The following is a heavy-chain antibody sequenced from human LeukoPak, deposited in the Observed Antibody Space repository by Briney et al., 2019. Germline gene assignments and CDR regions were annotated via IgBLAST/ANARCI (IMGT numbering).Heavy chain of an antibody. CDR1: GFSFSNYA. V-gene: IGHV3-64*01. CDR3: ARARWGSSGWYVDY. CDR2: ITSNGINA. D-gene: IGHD6-19*01. J-gene: IGHJ4*02. Sequence: GGSLRLSCAASGFSFSNYAMQWVRQAPGKGLEYVSAITSNGINAYYANSVKGRFTISRDNSKNTLYLQMDSLRTEDMAVYFCARARWGSSGWYVDYWGQGTLVTVSS.